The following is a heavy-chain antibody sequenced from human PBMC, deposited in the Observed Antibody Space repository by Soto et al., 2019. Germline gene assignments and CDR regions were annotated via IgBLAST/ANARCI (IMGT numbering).Heavy chain of an antibody. V-gene: IGHV1-8*01. Sequence: QVQLVQSGAEVKKPGASVKVSCKASGYTFTSYDINWVRQATGQGLEWMGWMNPNSGNTGYAQKFQGRGTMTRNTSISTAYMELSSLRSEDTAVYYCARGNWAAAGSPFDYWGQGTLVTVSS. CDR3: ARGNWAAAGSPFDY. D-gene: IGHD6-13*01. J-gene: IGHJ4*02. CDR2: MNPNSGNT. CDR1: GYTFTSYD.